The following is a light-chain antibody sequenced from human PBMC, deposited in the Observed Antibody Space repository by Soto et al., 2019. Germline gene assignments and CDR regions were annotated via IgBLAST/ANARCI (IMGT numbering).Light chain of an antibody. CDR2: GAS. V-gene: IGKV3D-7*01. Sequence: YLTWYQQKPGQAPRLLIYGASXXXXXXXXXFXXXGSGTDFTLTISSLQPEDFAVYYCQQDYTRFTFGPGTKVDXK. J-gene: IGKJ3*01. CDR1: Y. CDR3: QQDYTRFT.